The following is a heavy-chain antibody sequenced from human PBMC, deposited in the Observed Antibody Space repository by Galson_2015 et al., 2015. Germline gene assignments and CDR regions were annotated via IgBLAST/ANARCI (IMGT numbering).Heavy chain of an antibody. V-gene: IGHV3-11*03. CDR3: ARGSTVAGIYMDV. Sequence: SLRLSCAPSGFTFSDYYISWIRQAPGKGLEWVSYITSGGSYTNYADSVKGRFTISRDNAKNSLYLQMNSLRAEDTAVHYCARGSTVAGIYMDVWGKGTTVTVSS. CDR1: GFTFSDYY. D-gene: IGHD6-19*01. CDR2: ITSGGSYT. J-gene: IGHJ6*03.